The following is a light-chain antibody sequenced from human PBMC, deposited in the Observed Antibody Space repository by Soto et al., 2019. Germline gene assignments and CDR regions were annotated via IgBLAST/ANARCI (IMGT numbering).Light chain of an antibody. Sequence: QSLITQPPSASRTPGQRVTISFSGSISNIGMNTVNWYQQLPGTAPKLLIYSNNQRPSGFPDRFDGSKSGTSASLAISGLQSEDEADYYCAAWDDSLNGPEVFGTGNKVT. V-gene: IGLV1-44*01. CDR2: SNN. CDR1: ISNIGMNT. J-gene: IGLJ1*01. CDR3: AAWDDSLNGPEV.